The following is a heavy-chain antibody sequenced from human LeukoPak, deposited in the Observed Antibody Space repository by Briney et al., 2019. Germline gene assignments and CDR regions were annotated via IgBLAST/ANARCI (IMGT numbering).Heavy chain of an antibody. V-gene: IGHV3-53*04. D-gene: IGHD4-17*01. CDR3: ARRGGDYNPFDY. CDR2: MYSGGST. J-gene: IGHJ4*02. CDR1: GLTVSSNY. Sequence: GRSLRLSCAVSGLTVSSNYMSWVRQAPGKGLEWVSVMYSGGSTYYADSVKGRFTISRHNSKNTLYLEINSLRPDDTAVYYCARRGGDYNPFDYWGQGTLVTVSS.